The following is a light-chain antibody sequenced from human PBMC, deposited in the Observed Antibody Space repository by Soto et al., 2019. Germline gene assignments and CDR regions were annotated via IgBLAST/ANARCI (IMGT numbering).Light chain of an antibody. Sequence: EIVLTQSPGTLSLSPGERATLSCRASQSVRSSYVAWYQQKPGQGPRLLIYGASSRATGIPDRFSGSGSGTDFTLTISRLEPEDFAVYYCQQYSSSRTFGQGTKVDIK. CDR3: QQYSSSRT. CDR2: GAS. V-gene: IGKV3-20*01. J-gene: IGKJ1*01. CDR1: QSVRSSY.